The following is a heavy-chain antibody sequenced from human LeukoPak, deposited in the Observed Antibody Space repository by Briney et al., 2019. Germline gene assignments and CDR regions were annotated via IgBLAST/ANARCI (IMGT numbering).Heavy chain of an antibody. CDR2: ISSSGSTI. D-gene: IGHD6-13*01. CDR1: GFTFSSYS. Sequence: GGSLRLSCAASGFTFSSYSMNWVRQAPGKGLEWVSYISSSGSTIYYADSAKGRFTISRDNAKNSLYLQMNSLRAEDTAVYYCAKDLEVGSSQRLYYFDYWGQGTLVTVSS. CDR3: AKDLEVGSSQRLYYFDY. V-gene: IGHV3-48*04. J-gene: IGHJ4*02.